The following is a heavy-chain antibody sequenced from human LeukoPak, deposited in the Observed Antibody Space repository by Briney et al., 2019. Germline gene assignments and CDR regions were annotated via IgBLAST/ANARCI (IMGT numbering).Heavy chain of an antibody. CDR1: GFTFSSYS. D-gene: IGHD6-6*01. CDR2: IRSSSSYI. Sequence: GGSLRLSCAASGFTFSSYSMNWVRQAPGKRLEWVSSIRSSSSYIYYADSLKGRFTISRDNAKNSLYLQMNSLRAEDSAVYYCARDGPSLAADFDCWGQGTLVTVSS. CDR3: ARDGPSLAADFDC. V-gene: IGHV3-21*01. J-gene: IGHJ4*02.